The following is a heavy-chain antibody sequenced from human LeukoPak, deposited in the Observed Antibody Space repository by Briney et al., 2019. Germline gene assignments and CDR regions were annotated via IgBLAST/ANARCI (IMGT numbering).Heavy chain of an antibody. V-gene: IGHV4-59*08. D-gene: IGHD3-22*01. CDR3: ARHSSGYLSYFDY. J-gene: IGHJ4*02. CDR1: GGSISSYH. CDR2: IYYSGST. Sequence: SETLSLPCTVSGGSISSYHWSWIRQPPGKGLEGIGYIYYSGSTNYNPSLKSRVTISLDTSKSQFSLKVSSVTAADTAVYYCARHSSGYLSYFDYWGQGTLVPVSS.